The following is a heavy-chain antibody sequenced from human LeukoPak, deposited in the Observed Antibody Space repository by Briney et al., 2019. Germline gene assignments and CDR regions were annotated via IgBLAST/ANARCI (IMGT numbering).Heavy chain of an antibody. J-gene: IGHJ4*02. D-gene: IGHD2-15*01. CDR3: ARDSSGVVVVAAIDY. Sequence: GGSLRLSCAASGFTFSSYGMHWVRQAPGKGLEWVAVIWYDGSNKYYADSVKGRFTISRDNSKNTLYLQMNSLRAEDTAVYYCARDSSGVVVVAAIDYWGQGTLVTVSS. V-gene: IGHV3-33*01. CDR2: IWYDGSNK. CDR1: GFTFSSYG.